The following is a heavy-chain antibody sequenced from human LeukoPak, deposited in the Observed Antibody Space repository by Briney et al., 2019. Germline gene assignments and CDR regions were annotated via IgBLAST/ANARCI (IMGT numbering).Heavy chain of an antibody. D-gene: IGHD6-19*01. CDR3: ARGRYSSGWYAEY. Sequence: PGGSLRLSCAASGFIFSDHFMDWVRQAPGKGLEWVGRSRNKANSYTTEYAASVRGRFTISRDDSKNSVYLQMNSVKTEDTAVYYCARGRYSSGWYAEYRGQGTLVTVSS. CDR2: SRNKANSYTT. V-gene: IGHV3-72*01. CDR1: GFIFSDHF. J-gene: IGHJ4*02.